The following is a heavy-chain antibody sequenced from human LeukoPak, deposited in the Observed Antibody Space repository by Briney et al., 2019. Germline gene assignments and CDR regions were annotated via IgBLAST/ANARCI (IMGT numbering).Heavy chain of an antibody. CDR1: GGTFSSYA. CDR3: ARDTGATIGDWYFDL. CDR2: IIPIFGTA. D-gene: IGHD5-12*01. J-gene: IGHJ2*01. V-gene: IGHV1-69*05. Sequence: SVKVSCKASGGTFSSYAISWVRQAPGQGLEWMGGIIPIFGTANYAQKFQGRVTITTDESTSTAYMELSSLRSEDTVVYYCARDTGATIGDWYFDLWGRGTLVTVSS.